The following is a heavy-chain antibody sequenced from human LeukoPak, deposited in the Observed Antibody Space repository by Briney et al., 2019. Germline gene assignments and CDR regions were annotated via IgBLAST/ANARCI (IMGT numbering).Heavy chain of an antibody. CDR3: ASDHYGGRGGAFDI. J-gene: IGHJ3*02. V-gene: IGHV4-59*01. CDR2: IYYSGSI. CDR1: GGSITDYY. Sequence: SETLSLTCTVSGGSITDYYCSWIRQPPGKALEWIGYIYYSGSIDYNPSLRSQVTISVDTSKNQFSLKLSSVTAADTAVYYCASDHYGGRGGAFDIWGQGTMVTVSS. D-gene: IGHD4-23*01.